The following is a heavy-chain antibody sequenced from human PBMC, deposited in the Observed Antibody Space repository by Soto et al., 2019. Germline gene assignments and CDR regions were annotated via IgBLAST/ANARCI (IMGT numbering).Heavy chain of an antibody. V-gene: IGHV1-58*02. Sequence: SVKVSCKASGFTFTSSAMQWVRQARGQSLEWIGWIVVGSGNTNYAQKFQERVTITRDMSTSTAYMELSSLRSEDTAVYYCAADRYYYDSSGYYYDPPTFDYWGQGTLVTVSS. J-gene: IGHJ4*02. CDR1: GFTFTSSA. D-gene: IGHD3-22*01. CDR2: IVVGSGNT. CDR3: AADRYYYDSSGYYYDPPTFDY.